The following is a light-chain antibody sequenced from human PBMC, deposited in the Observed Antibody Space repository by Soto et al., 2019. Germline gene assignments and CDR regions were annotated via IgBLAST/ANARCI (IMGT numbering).Light chain of an antibody. CDR3: SSYAGSNNVV. J-gene: IGLJ2*01. CDR2: EVS. V-gene: IGLV2-8*01. Sequence: QSVLTQPPSASGSPGQSVTIPCTGTSSDVGGYNSVSWYQQHPGKVPKLMIYEVSKRPSGVPDRFSGSKSGNTASLTVSGLQAEDEADYYCSSYAGSNNVVFGGGTKVTVL. CDR1: SSDVGGYNS.